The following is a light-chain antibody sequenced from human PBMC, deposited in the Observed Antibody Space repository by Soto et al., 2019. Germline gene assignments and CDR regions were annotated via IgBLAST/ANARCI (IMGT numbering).Light chain of an antibody. CDR2: EVS. Sequence: QSALTQPPSASGSPGQSITISCTGTSSDIGGYNFVSWYQQHPGKAPHLVIYEVSNRPSGVSNRFSGSKSGDTASLTVSGLQAEDEADYYCSSYTGSVTLFGTGTKLTVL. J-gene: IGLJ2*01. CDR1: SSDIGGYNF. CDR3: SSYTGSVTL. V-gene: IGLV2-14*01.